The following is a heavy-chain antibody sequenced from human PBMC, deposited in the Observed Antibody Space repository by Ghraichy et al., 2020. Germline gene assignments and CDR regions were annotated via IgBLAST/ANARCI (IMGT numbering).Heavy chain of an antibody. CDR1: GVTFSDVY. D-gene: IGHD1-7*01. CDR3: TTGTLD. Sequence: GGSLRLSCAGTGVTFSDVYMTWVRQAPGKGLEWVGHIKTEADGGTAEYAAPVKGRFSISRDDSTNTVYLQIDRLEIGDTAMYYCTTGTLDWGQGTLVTVSS. CDR2: IKTEADGGTA. J-gene: IGHJ4*02. V-gene: IGHV3-15*01.